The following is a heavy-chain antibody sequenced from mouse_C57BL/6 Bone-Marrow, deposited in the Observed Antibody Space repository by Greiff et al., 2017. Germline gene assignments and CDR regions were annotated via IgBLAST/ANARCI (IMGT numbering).Heavy chain of an antibody. CDR2: FYPGSGSI. Sequence: VQLQQSGAELVKPGASVKLSCKASGYTFTEYTIHWVKQRPGQGLEWIGWFYPGSGSIKYNEKFKDKATLTADKSSSTVYMELSRLTSEDSAVYFCARHEGIYSNYLYWYFDVWGTGTTVTVSS. J-gene: IGHJ1*03. D-gene: IGHD2-5*01. CDR1: GYTFTEYT. V-gene: IGHV1-62-2*01. CDR3: ARHEGIYSNYLYWYFDV.